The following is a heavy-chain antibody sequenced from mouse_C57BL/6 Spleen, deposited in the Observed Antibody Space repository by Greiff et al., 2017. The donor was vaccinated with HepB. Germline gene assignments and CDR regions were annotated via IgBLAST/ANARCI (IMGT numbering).Heavy chain of an antibody. CDR2: ISGDGGNT. D-gene: IGHD2-3*01. V-gene: IGHV5-9*01. CDR3: ARRGWDYWYFDV. CDR1: GFTFSSYT. Sequence: EVILVESGGGLVKPGGSLKLSCAASGFTFSSYTMSWVRQTPEKRLEWVTTISGDGGNTYYPDSVKGRFTISRDNAKNTLYLQMSSLRSEDTALYYCARRGWDYWYFDVWGTGTTVTVSS. J-gene: IGHJ1*03.